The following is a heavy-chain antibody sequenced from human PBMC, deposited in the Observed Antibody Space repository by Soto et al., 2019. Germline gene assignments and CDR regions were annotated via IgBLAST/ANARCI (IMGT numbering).Heavy chain of an antibody. J-gene: IGHJ5*02. V-gene: IGHV1-18*01. CDR1: GYTFTSYG. Sequence: QVQLVQSGAEVKKPGASVKVSCKASGYTFTSYGISWVRQAPGQGLEWMGWISAYNGNTNYAQKLQGRVTMNTDTSTRTAYMELRSLRSDDTAVYYCARDPHKIYSSSLYSTKNWFDPWGQGTLVTVSS. CDR3: ARDPHKIYSSSLYSTKNWFDP. CDR2: ISAYNGNT. D-gene: IGHD6-13*01.